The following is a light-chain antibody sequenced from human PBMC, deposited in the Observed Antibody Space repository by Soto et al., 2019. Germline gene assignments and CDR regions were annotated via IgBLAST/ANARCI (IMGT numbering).Light chain of an antibody. CDR2: GVS. V-gene: IGKV3-20*01. CDR1: QSASSSY. Sequence: EMVLTQSPGILSMSPGERVTLSCRASQSASSSYLAWYQQKPGQAPRLLIYGVSVRAAGIPNRFSGSGSGTDFTLTISRLEPEDFAVYYCQLYGSTPGYTFGQGTKVDIK. J-gene: IGKJ2*01. CDR3: QLYGSTPGYT.